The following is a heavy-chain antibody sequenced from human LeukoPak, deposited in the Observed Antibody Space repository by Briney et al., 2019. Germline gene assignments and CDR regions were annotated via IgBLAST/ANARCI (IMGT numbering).Heavy chain of an antibody. CDR1: GYTFTSYG. Sequence: GASVKVSCKASGYTFTSYGISWVRQAPGQALEWMGWISAYNGNTNYAQKLQGRVTMTTDTSTSTAYMELRSLRSDDTAVYYCARDDLIAVAGKCFDYWGQGTLVTVSS. D-gene: IGHD6-19*01. V-gene: IGHV1-18*01. CDR3: ARDDLIAVAGKCFDY. J-gene: IGHJ4*02. CDR2: ISAYNGNT.